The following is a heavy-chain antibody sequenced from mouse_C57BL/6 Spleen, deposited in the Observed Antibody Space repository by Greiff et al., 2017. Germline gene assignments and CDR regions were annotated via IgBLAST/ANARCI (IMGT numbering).Heavy chain of an antibody. CDR1: GFSLTSYG. D-gene: IGHD2-1*01. J-gene: IGHJ1*03. V-gene: IGHV2-2*01. CDR3: AREKHYGNYHWYFDV. Sequence: VKLQESGPGLVQPSQSLSITCTVSGFSLTSYGVNWVRQSPGKGLEWLGVLWSGGSTDYNSAFISRLSISKDNSKSQVFFKMNSLQADDTAIYYCAREKHYGNYHWYFDVWGTGTTVTVSS. CDR2: LWSGGST.